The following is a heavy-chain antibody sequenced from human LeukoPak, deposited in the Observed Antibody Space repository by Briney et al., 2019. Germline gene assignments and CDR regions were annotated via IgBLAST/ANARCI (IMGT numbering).Heavy chain of an antibody. Sequence: SETLSLTCAVYGGSFSSYYWGWIRQPPGKGLEWIGRIYYSGSTYYNPSLKSRVTISVDTSKNQFSLKLSSVTAADTAVYYCARHVLYGSGSYYLDYWGQGTLVTVSS. D-gene: IGHD3-10*01. J-gene: IGHJ4*02. CDR3: ARHVLYGSGSYYLDY. CDR2: IYYSGST. CDR1: GGSFSSYY. V-gene: IGHV4-39*01.